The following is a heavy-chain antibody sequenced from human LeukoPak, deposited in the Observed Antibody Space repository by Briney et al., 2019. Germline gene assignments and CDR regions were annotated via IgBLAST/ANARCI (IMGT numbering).Heavy chain of an antibody. V-gene: IGHV1-2*02. Sequence: ASVKACCNASRHPFTRYYMLWGPQAAGLRPRWMGWINPNNGVTRSSKTFQGRVTVTTDTSISTAYLEMSGLTADDTAVYYCAAPGYRYGYVLDHWGQGTLVTVSS. J-gene: IGHJ4*02. CDR3: AAPGYRYGYVLDH. CDR1: RHPFTRYY. D-gene: IGHD5-18*01. CDR2: INPNNGVT.